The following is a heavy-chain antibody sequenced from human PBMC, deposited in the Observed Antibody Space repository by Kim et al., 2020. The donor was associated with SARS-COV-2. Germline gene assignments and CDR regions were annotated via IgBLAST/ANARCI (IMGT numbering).Heavy chain of an antibody. V-gene: IGHV3-13*05. D-gene: IGHD3-10*01. CDR3: ARWGYYYGGFDT. CDR2: IGAAGDP. Sequence: GGSLRLSCTASGFTFRDHDLHWVRQGPGQGLEWVAGIGAAGDPHYADSVKGRFFISRENANNSFYLQMNSLRAGDTAVYYCARWGYYYGGFDTWGPGTMVTVSS. J-gene: IGHJ3*02. CDR1: GFTFRDHD.